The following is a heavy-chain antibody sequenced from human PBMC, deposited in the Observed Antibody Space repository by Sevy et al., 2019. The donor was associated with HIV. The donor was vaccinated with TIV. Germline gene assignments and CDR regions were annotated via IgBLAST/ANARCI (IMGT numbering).Heavy chain of an antibody. CDR3: ATTKDYYDSSGYPFDY. V-gene: IGHV1-24*01. Sequence: ASVKVSCKVSGYTLTKLGMHWVRQAPGKGLEWMGSFDPEDGETIYAQKFQGRLTMTEDTSTDTAYMELKSLRYEDTAVYYCATTKDYYDSSGYPFDYWGQGTLVTVSS. CDR2: FDPEDGET. CDR1: GYTLTKLG. D-gene: IGHD3-22*01. J-gene: IGHJ4*02.